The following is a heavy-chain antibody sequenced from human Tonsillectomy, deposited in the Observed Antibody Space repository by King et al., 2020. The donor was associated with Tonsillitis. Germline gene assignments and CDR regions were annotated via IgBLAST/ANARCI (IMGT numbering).Heavy chain of an antibody. V-gene: IGHV3-21*01. J-gene: IGHJ2*01. Sequence: VQLVESGGGLVKPGGSLRLSCAASGYTFSSYTMNWVRQFPGKGLEWVTSISRGSSYKYYADSVKGRFTISRDNANNSLYLQMNSLRAEDTAIYYCARDADIVVVEAAHRYFDLWGRGTLVTVSS. CDR3: ARDADIVVVEAAHRYFDL. CDR2: ISRGSSYK. CDR1: GYTFSSYT. D-gene: IGHD2-15*01.